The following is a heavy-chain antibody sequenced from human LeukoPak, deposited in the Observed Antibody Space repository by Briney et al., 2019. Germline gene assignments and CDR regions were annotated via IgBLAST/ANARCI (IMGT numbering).Heavy chain of an antibody. J-gene: IGHJ5*02. CDR2: INHSGST. V-gene: IGHV4-34*01. Sequence: SETLSLTCAVYGGSFSGYYWSWIRQPPGKGLEWIGEINHSGSTSYNPSLKSRVTISVDTSKNQFSLKLSSVTAADTAVYYCAAGSYYDSSGYYFSRYNWFDPWGQGTLVTVSS. CDR1: GGSFSGYY. CDR3: AAGSYYDSSGYYFSRYNWFDP. D-gene: IGHD3-22*01.